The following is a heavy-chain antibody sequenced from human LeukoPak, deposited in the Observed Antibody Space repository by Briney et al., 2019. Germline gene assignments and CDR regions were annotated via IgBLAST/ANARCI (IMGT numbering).Heavy chain of an antibody. V-gene: IGHV4-30-4*08. Sequence: SQTLSLTCTVSGGSISSGDYYWSWIRQPPGKGLEWIGYIYYSGSTYYNPSLKSRVTISVDTSKNQFSLKLSSVTAADTAVYYCARAPAFGFGELQRRFDYWGQGTLVTASS. D-gene: IGHD3-10*01. J-gene: IGHJ4*02. CDR3: ARAPAFGFGELQRRFDY. CDR1: GGSISSGDYY. CDR2: IYYSGST.